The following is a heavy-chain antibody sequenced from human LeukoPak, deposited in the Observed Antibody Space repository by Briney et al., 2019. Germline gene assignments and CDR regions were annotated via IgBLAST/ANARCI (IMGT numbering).Heavy chain of an antibody. J-gene: IGHJ4*02. V-gene: IGHV4-4*07. CDR2: IYASGSA. CDR3: ARGNSWYVY. D-gene: IGHD6-13*01. Sequence: PSETLSLTCTGSGYSISSNFWNWIRQPAGKGLEWIGRIYASGSADYNPSLKSRVTMSVDTSKNQFSLKLSSVTAADTAVYYCARGNSWYVYWGQGNLVTVSS. CDR1: GYSISSNF.